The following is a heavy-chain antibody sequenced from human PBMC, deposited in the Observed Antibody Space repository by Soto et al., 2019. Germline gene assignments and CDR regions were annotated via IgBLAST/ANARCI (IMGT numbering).Heavy chain of an antibody. J-gene: IGHJ4*02. CDR1: GGSISSGGYY. CDR3: ASYITMVRGVGTFDY. D-gene: IGHD3-10*01. CDR2: IYYSGST. Sequence: SETLSLTCTVSGGSISSGGYYWSWIRQHPGKGLEWIGYIYYSGSTYYNPSLKSRVTISVDTAKNQFSLKLSSVTAADTAVYYCASYITMVRGVGTFDYWGQGTLVTVSS. V-gene: IGHV4-31*03.